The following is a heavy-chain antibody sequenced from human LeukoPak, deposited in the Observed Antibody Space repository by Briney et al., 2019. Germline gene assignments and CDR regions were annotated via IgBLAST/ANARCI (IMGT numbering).Heavy chain of an antibody. D-gene: IGHD1-26*01. V-gene: IGHV3-11*04. Sequence: GGSLRLSCAASGFTFSDYYMSWIRQAPGKGLEWVSYISSSGSTIYYADSVKGRFTISRDNAKNSLYLQMNSLRAEDTAMYYCARVILSVGATPAAFDIWGQGAMVTVSS. CDR2: ISSSGSTI. CDR1: GFTFSDYY. J-gene: IGHJ3*02. CDR3: ARVILSVGATPAAFDI.